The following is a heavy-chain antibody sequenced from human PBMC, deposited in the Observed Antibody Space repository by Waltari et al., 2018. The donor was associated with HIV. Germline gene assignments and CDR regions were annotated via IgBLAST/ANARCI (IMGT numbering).Heavy chain of an antibody. J-gene: IGHJ4*02. V-gene: IGHV3-33*01. D-gene: IGHD6-6*01. CDR2: FWSDGVEI. CDR3: ARGYSSSRWIPLYH. CDR1: GFTFSTFA. Sequence: QVQLVESGGGVVQPGTSLTLSCAVSGFTFSTFAIHWVRQSPGKGLEWLAVFWSDGVEISYADSVKGRFTISKDSSQKTLYLHLTSLRAEDTALYYCARGYSSSRWIPLYHWGRGTLVTVSS.